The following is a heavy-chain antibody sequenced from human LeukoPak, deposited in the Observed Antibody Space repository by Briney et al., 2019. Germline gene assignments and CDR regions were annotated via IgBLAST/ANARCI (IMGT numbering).Heavy chain of an antibody. J-gene: IGHJ4*02. CDR1: GYTFTSYG. Sequence: ASVKVSCKASGYTFTSYGISWVRQAPGQGLEWMGWISAYNGNTNYAQKLQGRVTMTTDTSTSTAYMELRSLRSDDTAVYYCTIARGAMIVVDPFDYWGQGTLVTVSS. V-gene: IGHV1-18*01. CDR3: TIARGAMIVVDPFDY. D-gene: IGHD3-22*01. CDR2: ISAYNGNT.